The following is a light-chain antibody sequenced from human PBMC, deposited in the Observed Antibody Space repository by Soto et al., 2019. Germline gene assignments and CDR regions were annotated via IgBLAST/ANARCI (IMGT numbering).Light chain of an antibody. J-gene: IGKJ1*01. V-gene: IGKV2-28*01. CDR3: MQALQTPPT. Sequence: DIVMTQSPLSLPVSPGEPASISCRPSQSLLHSDGKNYLDWYLQKPGQSPQLLIYLGSNRASGVPDRFSGSGSGTDFTLKISRVEAEDVGVYYCMQALQTPPTFGQGTKVDIK. CDR1: QSLLHSDGKNY. CDR2: LGS.